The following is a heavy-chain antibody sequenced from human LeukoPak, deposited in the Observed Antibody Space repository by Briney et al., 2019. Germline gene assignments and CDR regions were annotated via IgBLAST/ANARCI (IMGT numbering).Heavy chain of an antibody. V-gene: IGHV1-69*04. D-gene: IGHD1-14*01. CDR1: GGTFSSYG. CDR3: ATDLEEPYSYGY. J-gene: IGHJ4*02. CDR2: IIPILDMT. Sequence: SVKVSCKASGGTFSSYGITWVRQAPGQGLEWMGRIIPILDMTTYAQKFQGRVTITADKSTSTAYMELSSLRSDDTAVYYCATDLEEPYSYGYWGQGTLVTVSS.